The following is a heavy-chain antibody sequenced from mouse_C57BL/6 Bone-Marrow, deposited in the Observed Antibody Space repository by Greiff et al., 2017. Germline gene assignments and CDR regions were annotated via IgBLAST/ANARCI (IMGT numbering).Heavy chain of an antibody. D-gene: IGHD2-2*01. V-gene: IGHV1-54*01. Sequence: QVQLQQSGAELVRPGTSVKVSCKASGYAFTNYLIEWVKQRPGQGLEWIGVINPGSGGTNYNEKFKGKATLTADKSSSTAYMQLSSLTSEDSAVYFCARGGYDGVVWGTGNTATV. J-gene: IGHJ1*03. CDR1: GYAFTNYL. CDR2: INPGSGGT. CDR3: ARGGYDGVV.